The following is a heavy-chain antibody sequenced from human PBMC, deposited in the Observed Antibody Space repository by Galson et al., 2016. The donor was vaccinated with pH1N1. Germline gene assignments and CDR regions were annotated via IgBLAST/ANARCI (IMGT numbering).Heavy chain of an antibody. D-gene: IGHD6-13*01. CDR2: TYYGSKWYN. CDR3: ARDGIAAAGIRRDQYYFDY. J-gene: IGHJ4*02. V-gene: IGHV6-1*01. CDR1: GDSVSSNSAA. Sequence: AISGDSVSSNSAAWNWIRQSPSRGLEWLGRTYYGSKWYNDYAVSVKSRITINPDTSKNQFSLQLNSVTPEDTAVYYCARDGIAAAGIRRDQYYFDYWGQGTLVTVSS.